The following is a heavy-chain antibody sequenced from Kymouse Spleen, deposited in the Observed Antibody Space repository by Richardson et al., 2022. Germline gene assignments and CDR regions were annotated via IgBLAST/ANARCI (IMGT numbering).Heavy chain of an antibody. CDR3: TRQYSGYDGYYYYGMDV. V-gene: IGHV3-73*02. D-gene: IGHD5-12*01. CDR2: IRSKANSYAT. CDR1: GFTFSGSA. J-gene: IGHJ6*02. Sequence: EVQLVESGGGLVQPGGSLKLSCAASGFTFSGSAMHWVRQASGKGLEWVGRIRSKANSYATAYAASVKGRFTISRDDSKNTAYLQMNSLKTEDTAVYYCTRQYSGYDGYYYYGMDVWGQGTTVTVSS.